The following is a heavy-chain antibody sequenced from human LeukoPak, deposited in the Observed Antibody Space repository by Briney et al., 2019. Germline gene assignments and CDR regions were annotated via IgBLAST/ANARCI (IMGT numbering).Heavy chain of an antibody. CDR3: ARAPRYSSGWYFDY. Sequence: GGSLRLSCGACEFTLSSFWMLGVGQPPGKGLMWALLINSDGSSPRYADSVKGRFTISRDNAKNTLYLQMSSLRAEDTAVYYCARAPRYSSGWYFDYWGQGTLVTVSS. CDR1: EFTLSSFW. V-gene: IGHV3-74*01. D-gene: IGHD6-19*01. J-gene: IGHJ4*02. CDR2: INSDGSSP.